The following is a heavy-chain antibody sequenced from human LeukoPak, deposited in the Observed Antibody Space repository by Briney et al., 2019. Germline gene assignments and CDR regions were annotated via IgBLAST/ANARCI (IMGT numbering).Heavy chain of an antibody. CDR2: IKGDESAR. CDR3: ARDVVGSLDY. J-gene: IGHJ4*02. CDR1: GFTFSSYW. D-gene: IGHD1-26*01. Sequence: GGSLRLSCAASGFTFSSYWMAWVRQAPGKGLEWAANIKGDESARHQADSVKGRFTISRDNTRNSLYLQMTNLGGDDTAVYYCARDVVGSLDYWGQGTLVTVSS. V-gene: IGHV3-7*01.